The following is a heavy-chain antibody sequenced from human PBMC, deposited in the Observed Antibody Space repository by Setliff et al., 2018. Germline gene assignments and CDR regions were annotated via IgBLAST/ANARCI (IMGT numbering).Heavy chain of an antibody. J-gene: IGHJ6*03. D-gene: IGHD2-15*01. CDR2: IWFDGSNH. Sequence: PGGSLRLSCAASGFNFSSYGMHWVRQAPGKGLEWVAAIWFDGSNHYYVDSVKGRFIISRDNSKNTLYLQMNSLRAEDTAVYFCAKESGAHYFYYRYMDVWGKGTTVTVSS. V-gene: IGHV3-33*06. CDR3: AKESGAHYFYYRYMDV. CDR1: GFNFSSYG.